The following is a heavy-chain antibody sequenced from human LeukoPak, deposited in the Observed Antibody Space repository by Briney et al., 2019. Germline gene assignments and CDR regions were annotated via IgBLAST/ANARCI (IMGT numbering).Heavy chain of an antibody. Sequence: GGSLRLSCAASGFTFSSYGMSWVRRAPGKGLEWVSAISGSGGSTYYADSVKGRFTISRDNSKNTLYLQMNSLRAEDTAVYYCAKGLPGIVVVIGHYWGQGTLVTVSS. V-gene: IGHV3-23*01. CDR2: ISGSGGST. CDR3: AKGLPGIVVVIGHY. D-gene: IGHD3-22*01. J-gene: IGHJ4*02. CDR1: GFTFSSYG.